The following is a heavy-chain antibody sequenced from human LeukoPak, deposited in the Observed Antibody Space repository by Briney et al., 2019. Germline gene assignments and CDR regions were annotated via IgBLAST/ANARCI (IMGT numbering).Heavy chain of an antibody. D-gene: IGHD4-17*01. CDR1: GYTFTSYG. CDR3: ARNYGGNSGYYFDY. Sequence: ASVKVSCKASGYTFTSYGISWVRQAPGQGLEWMGWISAYNGNTNYAQRLQGRVTMTTDTSTSTAYMELRSLRSDDTAVYYCARNYGGNSGYYFDYWGQGTLVTVSS. V-gene: IGHV1-18*01. CDR2: ISAYNGNT. J-gene: IGHJ4*02.